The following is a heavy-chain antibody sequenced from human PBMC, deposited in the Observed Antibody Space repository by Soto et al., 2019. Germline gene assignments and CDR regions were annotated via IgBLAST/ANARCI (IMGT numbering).Heavy chain of an antibody. CDR1: GGSISSSSYY. CDR2: IYYSGST. CDR3: ARHLDYYDSSGYYYS. D-gene: IGHD3-22*01. Sequence: QLQLQESGPGLVKPSETLSLTCTVSGGSISSSSYYWGWIRQPPGKGLEWIGSIYYSGSTYYNPSLKSRVTISVDTSKNQFSLKLSSVTAADTAVYYCARHLDYYDSSGYYYSWGQGTLVTVSS. J-gene: IGHJ4*02. V-gene: IGHV4-39*01.